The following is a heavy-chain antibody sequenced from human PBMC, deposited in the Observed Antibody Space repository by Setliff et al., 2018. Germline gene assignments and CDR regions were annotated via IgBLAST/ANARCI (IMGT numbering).Heavy chain of an antibody. Sequence: GASVKVSCKTSGYAFITFGMSWVRQAPGQGLEWMGWMSPVYGIANYARKFQGRVTLTADTSTTTAYLELTSLRYEDTAVYYCVRGPGPSVVVAIPFDHWGQGSLVTVSS. J-gene: IGHJ4*02. V-gene: IGHV1-18*01. CDR3: VRGPGPSVVVAIPFDH. CDR1: GYAFITFG. D-gene: IGHD5-12*01. CDR2: MSPVYGIA.